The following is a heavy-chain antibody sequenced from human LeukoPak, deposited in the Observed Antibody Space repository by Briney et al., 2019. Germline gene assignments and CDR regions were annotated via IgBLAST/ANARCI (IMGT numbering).Heavy chain of an antibody. CDR3: ARGYYDFWSGYYPSYYYYGMDV. CDR1: GYTFTGYY. D-gene: IGHD3-3*01. CDR2: INPNSGGT. Sequence: ASVKVSCQASGYTFTGYYMHWVRQAPGQGLEWMGWINPNSGGTNYAQKFQGRVTMTRNTSISTAYMELSSLRSEDTAVYYCARGYYDFWSGYYPSYYYYGMDVWGQGTTVTVSS. J-gene: IGHJ6*02. V-gene: IGHV1-2*02.